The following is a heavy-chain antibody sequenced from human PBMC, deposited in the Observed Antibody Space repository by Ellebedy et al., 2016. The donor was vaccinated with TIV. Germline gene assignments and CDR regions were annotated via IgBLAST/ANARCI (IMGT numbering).Heavy chain of an antibody. Sequence: ASVKVSCXASGYTFTGYYMHWVRQAPGQGPEWMGWMNPNSGGTNYAQKFQGWVTMTRDTSINTAYMELSRLRSDDTAVYYCARDRTFYGDGSGYYYDTHYYFGMDVWGQGTTVTVSS. CDR3: ARDRTFYGDGSGYYYDTHYYFGMDV. D-gene: IGHD3-22*01. CDR1: GYTFTGYY. CDR2: MNPNSGGT. J-gene: IGHJ6*02. V-gene: IGHV1-2*04.